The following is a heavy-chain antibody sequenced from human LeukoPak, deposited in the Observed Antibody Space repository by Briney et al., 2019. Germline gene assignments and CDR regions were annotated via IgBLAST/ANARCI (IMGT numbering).Heavy chain of an antibody. D-gene: IGHD2-15*01. CDR3: AKDVCSGGRGYSFGLSHFDY. CDR1: GFTFSSYG. J-gene: IGHJ4*02. CDR2: ISYDGSNK. Sequence: GGSLRLSCTASGFTFSSYGMHWVRQAPGKGLEWVAVISYDGSNKYYADSVKGRFTISRDSSKNTLYLQMNSLRAEDTAVYYCAKDVCSGGRGYSFGLSHFDYWGQGTLVTVSS. V-gene: IGHV3-30*18.